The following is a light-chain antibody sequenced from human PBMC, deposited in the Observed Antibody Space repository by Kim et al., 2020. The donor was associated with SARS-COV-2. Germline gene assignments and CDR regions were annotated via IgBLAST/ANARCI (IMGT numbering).Light chain of an antibody. J-gene: IGLJ3*02. CDR2: YDS. V-gene: IGLV3-21*04. Sequence: SYELTQPPSVSVAPGKTARITCGGNNIGSKSVHWYQQKPGQAPVLVIYYDSDRPSGIPERFSGSNSGNTATLTISRVEDGDEADYYCQVWDSSSDHRGVF. CDR3: QVWDSSSDHRGV. CDR1: NIGSKS.